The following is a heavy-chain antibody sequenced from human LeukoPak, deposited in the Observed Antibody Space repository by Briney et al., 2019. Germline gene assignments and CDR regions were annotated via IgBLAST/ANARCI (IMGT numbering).Heavy chain of an antibody. Sequence: GGSLRLSCAASGFSFSSYGMHWVRQAPGKGLEWVAVISYDGSNKYYADSVKGRFTISRDNSKNTLYLQMNSLRAEDTAVYYCANPEIVGATDDAFDIWGQGTMVTVSS. CDR3: ANPEIVGATDDAFDI. CDR2: ISYDGSNK. J-gene: IGHJ3*02. CDR1: GFSFSSYG. V-gene: IGHV3-30*18. D-gene: IGHD1-26*01.